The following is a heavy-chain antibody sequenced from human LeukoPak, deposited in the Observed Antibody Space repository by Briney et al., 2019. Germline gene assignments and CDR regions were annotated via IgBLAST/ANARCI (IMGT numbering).Heavy chain of an antibody. V-gene: IGHV3-23*01. CDR1: GLTFVNYA. J-gene: IGHJ4*02. CDR3: AKAPGYCSGGSCYSEGPLDYFDY. Sequence: PGGSLRLSCETSGLTFVNYAMSWVRQAPGKGLEWVSGISGSGGSTYYADSVKGRFTISRDNAKNSLYLQMNSLRAEDTALYYCAKAPGYCSGGSCYSEGPLDYFDYWGQGTLVTVSS. CDR2: ISGSGGST. D-gene: IGHD2-15*01.